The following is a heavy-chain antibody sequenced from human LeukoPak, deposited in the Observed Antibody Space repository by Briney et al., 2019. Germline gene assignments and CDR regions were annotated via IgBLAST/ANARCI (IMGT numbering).Heavy chain of an antibody. CDR2: IYSGGST. V-gene: IGHV3-53*05. CDR1: GFTVSSNY. Sequence: GGSLRLSCAASGFTVSSNYMSWVRQAPGKGLEWVSVIYSGGSTYYADSVKGRFTISRDNSKNTLYLQMSNLRAEDTAVYYCVKGMVVTALFDYWGQGTLVTVSS. J-gene: IGHJ4*02. D-gene: IGHD2-21*02. CDR3: VKGMVVTALFDY.